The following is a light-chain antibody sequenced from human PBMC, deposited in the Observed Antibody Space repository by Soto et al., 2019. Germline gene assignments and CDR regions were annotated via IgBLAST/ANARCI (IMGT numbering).Light chain of an antibody. CDR2: SDN. V-gene: IGLV1-44*01. Sequence: QPVLTQPPSASGTPGQRVTISCSGSSSNIGSYTVNWYQHLPGTAPKVLIYSDNQRPSGVPDRFSGSKSGTSASLAISGLQSEDEADYYCAAWDDSLTVVFGGGTKLTVL. CDR3: AAWDDSLTVV. CDR1: SSNIGSYT. J-gene: IGLJ2*01.